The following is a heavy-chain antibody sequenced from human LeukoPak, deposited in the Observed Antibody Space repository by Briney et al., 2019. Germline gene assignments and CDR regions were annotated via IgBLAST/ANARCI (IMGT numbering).Heavy chain of an antibody. CDR1: GFTFSSYS. Sequence: GGSLRLSCAASGFTFSSYSMNWVRQAPGKGLEWVSSISSSSYIYYADSVKGRFTISRDNAKNSLYLQMNSLRAEDTAVYYCAREPRYIVVVPAASNWFDPWGQGTLVTVSS. CDR3: AREPRYIVVVPAASNWFDP. J-gene: IGHJ5*02. V-gene: IGHV3-21*01. CDR2: ISSSSYI. D-gene: IGHD2-2*01.